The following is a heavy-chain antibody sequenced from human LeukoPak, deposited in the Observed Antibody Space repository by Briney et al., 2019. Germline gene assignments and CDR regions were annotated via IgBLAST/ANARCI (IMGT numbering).Heavy chain of an antibody. D-gene: IGHD5-12*01. CDR3: ARGIDSGYDYSDS. V-gene: IGHV3-30*04. J-gene: IGHJ4*02. CDR1: GFTFSSYA. CDR2: ISYDGSNK. Sequence: GGSLRLSCAASGFTFSSYAMHWVRQAPGKGLEWVAVISYDGSNKYYADSVKGRFTISRDNAKNSLYLRMNTLRAEDTALYYCARGIDSGYDYSDSWGQGTLVTVSS.